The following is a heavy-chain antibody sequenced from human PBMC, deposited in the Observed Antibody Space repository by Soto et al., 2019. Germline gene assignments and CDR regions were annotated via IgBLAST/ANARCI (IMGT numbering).Heavy chain of an antibody. Sequence: EVQLVESGGGLVQPGGSLRLSCAASGFTFSSYWMHWVRQAPGKGLVWVSRINSDGSSTSYADSVKGRFTISRDNAKNTLYLQMNSLRAEDTAVYYCARDQHMWTWARGGVGGRYNWFDPWGQGTLVTVSS. CDR2: INSDGSST. CDR1: GFTFSSYW. CDR3: ARDQHMWTWARGGVGGRYNWFDP. J-gene: IGHJ5*02. D-gene: IGHD2-21*01. V-gene: IGHV3-74*01.